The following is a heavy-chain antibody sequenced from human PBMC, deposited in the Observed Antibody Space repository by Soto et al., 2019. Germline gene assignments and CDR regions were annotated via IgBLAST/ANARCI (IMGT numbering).Heavy chain of an antibody. D-gene: IGHD5-12*01. CDR1: GFSFSSYA. CDR2: ISYDGSNK. CDR3: ARDPHDPVEMATPDY. J-gene: IGHJ4*02. V-gene: IGHV3-30-3*01. Sequence: PGGSLRLPCAASGFSFSSYAVSCVRQPPGKGLEWVAVISYDGSNKYYADSVKGRFTISRDNSKNTLYLQMNSLRAEDTAVYYCARDPHDPVEMATPDYWGQGT.